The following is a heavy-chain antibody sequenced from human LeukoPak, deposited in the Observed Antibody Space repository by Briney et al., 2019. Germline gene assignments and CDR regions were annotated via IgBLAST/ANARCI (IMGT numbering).Heavy chain of an antibody. CDR1: GFTFSSYG. CDR2: IWYDGSNK. Sequence: GGSLRLSCAASGFTFSSYGMHWVRQAPGKGLEWVAVIWYDGSNKYYADSVKGRFTISRDNSKNTLYLQMNSLRAEDTAVYYCAKNGKYYFDYWGQGTLLTVSS. CDR3: AKNGKYYFDY. V-gene: IGHV3-33*06. J-gene: IGHJ4*02.